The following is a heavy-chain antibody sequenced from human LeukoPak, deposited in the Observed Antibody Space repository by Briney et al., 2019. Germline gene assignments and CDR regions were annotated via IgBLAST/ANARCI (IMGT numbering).Heavy chain of an antibody. CDR1: GFTVSSNY. J-gene: IGHJ6*02. V-gene: IGHV3-53*01. Sequence: GTSLRLSCAASGFTVSSNYMSWVRQAPGKGLEWVSVIYSGGSTYYADSVKGRFTISRDNSKNTLYLQMNSLRAEDTAVYYCARTYLDYYYGMDVWGQGTTVTVSS. CDR2: IYSGGST. CDR3: ARTYLDYYYGMDV.